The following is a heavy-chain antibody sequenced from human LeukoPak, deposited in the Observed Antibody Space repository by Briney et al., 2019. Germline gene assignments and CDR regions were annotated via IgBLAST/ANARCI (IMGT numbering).Heavy chain of an antibody. D-gene: IGHD3-16*02. CDR2: ISAYNGNT. CDR3: ARGNRRNDYVWASYRYSGDVFDI. CDR1: GYTFTSYG. Sequence: ASVKVSCKASGYTFTSYGISWVRQAPGQGLEWMGWISAYNGNTNYAQKLQGRVTMTTDTSTSTAYMELRSLRSDDTAVYYCARGNRRNDYVWASYRYSGDVFDIWGQGTMVTVSS. V-gene: IGHV1-18*01. J-gene: IGHJ3*02.